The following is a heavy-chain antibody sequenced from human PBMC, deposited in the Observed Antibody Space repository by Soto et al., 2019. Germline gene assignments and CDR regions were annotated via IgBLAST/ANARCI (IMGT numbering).Heavy chain of an antibody. J-gene: IGHJ4*02. CDR3: ATGPDHAKTGY. CDR2: ISYSGTT. CDR1: GGSISSGGYY. V-gene: IGHV4-61*08. Sequence: ETLSLTCTVSGGSISSGGYYWSWIRQDPGKQLDWIGFISYSGTTYYNPSLWGRVTISSDRSNRQFSLKLSSVTAADTAIYYCATGPDHAKTGYWGQGTLVTVSS.